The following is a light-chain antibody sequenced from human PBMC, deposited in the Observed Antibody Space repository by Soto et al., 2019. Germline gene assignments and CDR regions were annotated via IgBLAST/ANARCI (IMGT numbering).Light chain of an antibody. CDR3: AAWDDSLNGLV. CDR1: SSNIGSNT. V-gene: IGLV1-44*01. Sequence: QSVLTQPPSASGTPGQRVTISCSGSSSNIGSNTVNWYQHFPGTTPKLLIYSNNQGPLGVPDRFSVSKSGTSASLAISGLQSEDEADYYCAAWDDSLNGLVFGGGTKVTVL. CDR2: SNN. J-gene: IGLJ3*02.